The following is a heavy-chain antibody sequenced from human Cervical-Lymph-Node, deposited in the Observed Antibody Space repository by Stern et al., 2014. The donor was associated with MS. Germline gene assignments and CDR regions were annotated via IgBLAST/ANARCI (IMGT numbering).Heavy chain of an antibody. D-gene: IGHD1-26*01. CDR1: GGSISSSNW. V-gene: IGHV4-4*02. CDR3: ARVDERVGTSLDY. J-gene: IGHJ4*02. Sequence: QVQLQESGPGLVKPSGTLSLTCAVSGGSISSSNWWSWVRQPPGKGLEWIGEIYHIGSPNYNPSLKGRVTISVDKSKNQFSLNLSSLTAADTAVYYRARVDERVGTSLDYWGQGTLVTVSS. CDR2: IYHIGSP.